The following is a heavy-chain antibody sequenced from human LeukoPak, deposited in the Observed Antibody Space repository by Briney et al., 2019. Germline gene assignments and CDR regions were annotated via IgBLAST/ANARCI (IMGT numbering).Heavy chain of an antibody. J-gene: IGHJ4*02. CDR1: GFTFTKYW. V-gene: IGHV3-7*03. D-gene: IGHD3-9*01. CDR3: ARHQRYFDWFHFDY. CDR2: IKQDGSDK. Sequence: GDSLRLSCAASGFTFTKYWMTWVRQAPGKGLEWVGNIKQDGSDKNYMDSVKGRFTISRDNTKNSVYLQMSSLRAEDTAVYYCARHQRYFDWFHFDYWGQGTLVTVSS.